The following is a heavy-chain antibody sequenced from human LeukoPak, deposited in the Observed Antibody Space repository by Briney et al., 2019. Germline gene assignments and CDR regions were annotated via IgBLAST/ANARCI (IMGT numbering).Heavy chain of an antibody. CDR3: ARSGGIAVAGDYYFDY. V-gene: IGHV3-21*01. CDR1: GFTFSRYS. CDR2: ISSSSSYI. Sequence: GGSLRLSCAASGFTFSRYSMNWVRQAPGKGLEWVSSISSSSSYIYYADSVKGRFTISRDNAKNSLYLQMNSLRAEDTAVYYCARSGGIAVAGDYYFDYWGQGTLVTASS. J-gene: IGHJ4*02. D-gene: IGHD6-19*01.